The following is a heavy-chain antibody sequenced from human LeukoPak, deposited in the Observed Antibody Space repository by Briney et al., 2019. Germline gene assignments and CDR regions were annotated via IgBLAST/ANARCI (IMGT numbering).Heavy chain of an antibody. CDR2: IYYNGNI. J-gene: IGHJ4*02. CDR1: GGSINSGDYS. CDR3: ATPRGYSSGWSGIYDY. D-gene: IGHD6-19*01. V-gene: IGHV4-61*08. Sequence: PSETLSLTCAVSGGSINSGDYSWSWIRQPPGKGLEWIGYIYYNGNINYNPSLKSRVTISVDTSKNQFSLKLSSVTAADTAVYYCATPRGYSSGWSGIYDYWGQGTLVTVSS.